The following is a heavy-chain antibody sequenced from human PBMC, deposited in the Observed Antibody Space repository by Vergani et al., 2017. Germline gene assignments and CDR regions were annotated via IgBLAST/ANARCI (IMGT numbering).Heavy chain of an antibody. CDR1: GFTVSSNY. Sequence: EVQLVESGGGLIQPGGSLRLSCAASGFTVSSNYMSWVRQAPGKGLEWVSVIYSGGSTYYADSVKGRFTISRDNSKNTLYLQMNSLRAEDTAVYYCARERVGMATIGQLGXFDYWGQGTLVTVSS. D-gene: IGHD5-24*01. CDR2: IYSGGST. CDR3: ARERVGMATIGQLGXFDY. V-gene: IGHV3-53*01. J-gene: IGHJ4*02.